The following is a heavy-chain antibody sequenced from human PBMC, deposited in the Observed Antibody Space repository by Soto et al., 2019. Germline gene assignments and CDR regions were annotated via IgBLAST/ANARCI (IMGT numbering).Heavy chain of an antibody. CDR3: ANGGYYSLFDI. D-gene: IGHD3-16*01. V-gene: IGHV3-23*01. J-gene: IGHJ3*02. Sequence: EMQLLESGGGLVQPGGSLGLSSVASGFPFSSYAMSWVRQTPGKGLEWVSGISGSGGRTYYADSVKGRFTISRDNSNNTLSLQMHTLRVEYTAVYFCANGGYYSLFDIWGQGTMVTVSA. CDR1: GFPFSSYA. CDR2: ISGSGGRT.